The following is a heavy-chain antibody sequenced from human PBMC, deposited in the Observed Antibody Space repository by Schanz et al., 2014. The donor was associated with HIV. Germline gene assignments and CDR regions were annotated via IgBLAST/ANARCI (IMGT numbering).Heavy chain of an antibody. CDR2: MNPSTGNS. J-gene: IGHJ6*02. V-gene: IGHV1-8*02. D-gene: IGHD1-26*01. Sequence: QVQLVQSGAAVKKPGASVKVSCKTSGYTFTGYFMHWVRQASGLGLEWMGWMNPSTGNSGYAQMFQVRVTMTRDTSISTAYLEVDSLKSEDTAVYYCARGPKWEGLMDVWGQGTTVIVSS. CDR3: ARGPKWEGLMDV. CDR1: GYTFTGYF.